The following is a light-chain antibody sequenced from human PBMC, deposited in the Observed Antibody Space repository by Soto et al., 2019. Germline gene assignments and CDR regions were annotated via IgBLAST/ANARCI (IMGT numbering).Light chain of an antibody. CDR1: NLGDKY. Sequence: SYELTQPPSVSVSPGQTASIPCSGNNLGDKYVCWYQQKPGQSPILVIYQDAKRPSGIPERFSGSNSGNTATLTISGTQAMDEADYYCQAWDNSVLFGGGTKLTVL. V-gene: IGLV3-1*01. CDR3: QAWDNSVL. J-gene: IGLJ2*01. CDR2: QDA.